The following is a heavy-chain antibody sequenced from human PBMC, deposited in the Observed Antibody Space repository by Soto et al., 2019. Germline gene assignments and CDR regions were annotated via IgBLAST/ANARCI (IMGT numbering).Heavy chain of an antibody. CDR1: GGSFSDYY. CDR2: INHSGST. Sequence: SDTLSLTCAVYGGSFSDYYWSWIRQPPGKGLEWIGEINHSGSTNYNPSLKSRVTISVDTSKNQFSLKLSSVTAADTAVYYCTRAYVYIWGRYRSRNWFNPWGQGTLVTVSS. CDR3: TRAYVYIWGRYRSRNWFNP. D-gene: IGHD3-16*02. V-gene: IGHV4-34*01. J-gene: IGHJ5*02.